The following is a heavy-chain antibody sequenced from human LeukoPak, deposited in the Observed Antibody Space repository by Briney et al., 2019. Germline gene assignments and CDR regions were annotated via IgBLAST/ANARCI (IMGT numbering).Heavy chain of an antibody. V-gene: IGHV3-9*01. D-gene: IGHD6-13*01. CDR2: ISWNRGSI. CDR1: GFTFDDYA. J-gene: IGHJ4*02. Sequence: GRSLRLSCAASGFTFDDYAMHWVRQAPGKGLEWASGISWNRGSIGYADSVKGRFTISRDNAKNSLYLQMNSLRAEDTALYYCAGSSWYGYYWGQGTLVTVSS. CDR3: AGSSWYGYY.